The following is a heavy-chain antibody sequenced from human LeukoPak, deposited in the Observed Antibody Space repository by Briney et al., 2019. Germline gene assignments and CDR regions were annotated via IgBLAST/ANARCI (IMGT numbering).Heavy chain of an antibody. V-gene: IGHV4-59*08. J-gene: IGHJ6*02. Sequence: KPSETLSLTCTVSGGSISTYYWSWIRQPPGKGLELIGYIYYSGSTNYNPSLKSRVTISVDTSKNQFSLNLTAVTATDTAVYYCARHDYYYYGMDVWGQGTTVTVSS. CDR1: GGSISTYY. CDR3: ARHDYYYYGMDV. CDR2: IYYSGST.